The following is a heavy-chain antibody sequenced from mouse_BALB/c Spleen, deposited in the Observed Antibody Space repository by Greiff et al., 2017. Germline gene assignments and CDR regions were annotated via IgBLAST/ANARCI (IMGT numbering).Heavy chain of an antibody. CDR2: IWSGGST. Sequence: QVQLKQSGPGLVQPSQSLSITCTVSGFSLTSYGVHWVRQSPGKGLEWLGVIWSGGSTDYNAAFISRLSISKDNSKSQVFFKMNSLQANDTAIYYCARKPLYYRYGAMDYWGQGTSVTVSS. CDR3: ARKPLYYRYGAMDY. J-gene: IGHJ4*01. D-gene: IGHD2-14*01. V-gene: IGHV2-2*02. CDR1: GFSLTSYG.